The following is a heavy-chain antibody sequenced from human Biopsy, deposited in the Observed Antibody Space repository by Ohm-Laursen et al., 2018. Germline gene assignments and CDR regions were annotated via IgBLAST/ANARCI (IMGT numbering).Heavy chain of an antibody. J-gene: IGHJ4*02. V-gene: IGHV4-59*01. CDR1: GASIKSFY. Sequence: TLSLTCSVSGASIKSFYWSWIRQSPGKGLQWIAFISHTGYTSYNPSLKSRVTISVDTSKNHFSLKLTSVTAADTAVYYCARESALAGDFDSWGQGTLVTVSS. CDR2: ISHTGYT. CDR3: ARESALAGDFDS. D-gene: IGHD6-19*01.